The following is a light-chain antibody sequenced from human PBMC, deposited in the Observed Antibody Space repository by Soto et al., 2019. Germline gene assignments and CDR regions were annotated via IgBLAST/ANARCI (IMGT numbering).Light chain of an antibody. CDR1: QGISNC. CDR3: QQAYSFPFT. V-gene: IGKV1-12*02. J-gene: IGKJ5*01. CDR2: AAS. Sequence: DIQMTQSPSSVSASIGDRVTVTCRASQGISNCLAWYQQKPGKAPKFLISAASSFQSGVQSRFSSSGSGTDFTLTISILQPEDFATYYCQQAYSFPFTFGQGTRLVIK.